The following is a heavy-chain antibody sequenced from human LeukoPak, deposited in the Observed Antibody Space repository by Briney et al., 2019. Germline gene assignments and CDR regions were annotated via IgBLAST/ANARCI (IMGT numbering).Heavy chain of an antibody. CDR3: ARGPGGYHNT. V-gene: IGHV1-46*01. J-gene: IGHJ4*02. CDR2: INPTGTGT. D-gene: IGHD5-12*01. CDR1: GYTFINNW. Sequence: ASVKVSCKASGYTFINNWMHWVRQAPGQGLEWIGLINPTGTGTLYAQKFQGRFTISRDNSKNTLYLQMNSLRAEDTAVYYCARGPGGYHNTGGQGTLVTVSS.